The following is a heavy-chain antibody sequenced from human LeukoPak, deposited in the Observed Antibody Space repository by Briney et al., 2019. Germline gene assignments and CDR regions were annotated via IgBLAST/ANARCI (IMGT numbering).Heavy chain of an antibody. Sequence: ASVKVSCKASGGTFSSYAISWVRQAPGQGLEWMGGFIPIFGTANYAQKFQGRVTITADESTSTAYMELSSLRSEDTAVYYCARGLDYGDYGAYWGQGTLVTVSS. D-gene: IGHD4-17*01. CDR1: GGTFSSYA. V-gene: IGHV1-69*13. CDR3: ARGLDYGDYGAY. CDR2: FIPIFGTA. J-gene: IGHJ4*02.